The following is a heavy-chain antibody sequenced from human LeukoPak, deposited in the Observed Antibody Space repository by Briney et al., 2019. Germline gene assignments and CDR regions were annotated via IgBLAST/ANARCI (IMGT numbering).Heavy chain of an antibody. CDR1: GFTFSSYG. V-gene: IGHV3-30*03. CDR3: ARDLGYDYGDYLPYYYYGMDV. J-gene: IGHJ6*02. D-gene: IGHD4-17*01. CDR2: ISYDGSNK. Sequence: GGSLRLSCAASGFTFSSYGMHWVRQAPGKGLEWVAVISYDGSNKYYADSVKGRFTISRDNSKNTLYLQMNSLRAEDTAVYYCARDLGYDYGDYLPYYYYGMDVWGLGTTVTVSS.